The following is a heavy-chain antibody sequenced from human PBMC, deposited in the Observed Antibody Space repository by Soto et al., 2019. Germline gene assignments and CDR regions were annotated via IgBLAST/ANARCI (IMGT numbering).Heavy chain of an antibody. V-gene: IGHV1-3*04. CDR3: ARDIQDCSGGSCGYYFDY. CDR2: ISTSSGDT. CDR1: GYTFNRYA. J-gene: IGHJ4*02. Sequence: QVHLVQSGAEVKKPGASVKFSCKASGYTFNRYAIHWVRQAPGQSLEGMGWISTSSGDTKYSEKIQGRATITRDTSASTAYLELGSLSSEDTAVYYCARDIQDCSGGSCGYYFDYWGQGTLVTVSA. D-gene: IGHD2-15*01.